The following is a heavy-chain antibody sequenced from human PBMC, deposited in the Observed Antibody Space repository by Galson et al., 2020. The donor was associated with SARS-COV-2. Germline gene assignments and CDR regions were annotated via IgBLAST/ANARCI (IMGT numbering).Heavy chain of an antibody. D-gene: IGHD3-22*01. CDR1: GFTFSNYV. CDR2: ISGSGGGT. CDR3: ANFYYDTVGFYSDFSWGAASSHNDY. J-gene: IGHJ4*02. V-gene: IGHV3-23*01. Sequence: GESLKISCAASGFTFSNYVMSWVRQAPGKGLEWVSSISGSGGGTYYADSVKGRFTISRDNSENTLYLQMDSLRAEDTALYYCANFYYDTVGFYSDFSWGAASSHNDYWGQGTLVTVSS.